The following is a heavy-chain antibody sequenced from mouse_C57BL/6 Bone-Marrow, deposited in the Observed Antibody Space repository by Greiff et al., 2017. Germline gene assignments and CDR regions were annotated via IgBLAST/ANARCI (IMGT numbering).Heavy chain of an antibody. CDR3: DKNSGGSYSYYFDY. V-gene: IGHV2-5*01. J-gene: IGHJ2*01. Sequence: VQLQQSGPGLVQPSQSLSITCTVSGFSLTSYGVHWVRQSPGKGLEWLGVLWRVGSTDYNAAFMSSVCISQDNSKSPVFFKMNSVQADDTARYYGDKNSGGSYSYYFDYWGQGTTLTVSS. CDR1: GFSLTSYG. CDR2: LWRVGST. D-gene: IGHD1-1*02.